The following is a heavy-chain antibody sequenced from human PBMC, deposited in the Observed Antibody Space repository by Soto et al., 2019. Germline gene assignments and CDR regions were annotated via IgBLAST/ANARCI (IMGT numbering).Heavy chain of an antibody. CDR1: GFTFSSYG. Sequence: PGGSLRLSCAASGFTFSSYGMHWVRQAPGKGLEWVAVIWYDGSNKYYADSVKGRFTISRDNSKNTLYLQMNSLRAEDTAVYYCARNTLVYATDYDYYYMDVWGKGTTVTVSS. J-gene: IGHJ6*03. CDR3: ARNTLVYATDYDYYYMDV. D-gene: IGHD2-8*01. CDR2: IWYDGSNK. V-gene: IGHV3-33*01.